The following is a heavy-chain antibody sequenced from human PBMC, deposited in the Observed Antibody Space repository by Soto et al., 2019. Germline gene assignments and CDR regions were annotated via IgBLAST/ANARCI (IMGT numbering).Heavy chain of an antibody. CDR2: MYSSGDV. V-gene: IGHV3-9*01. Sequence: VPLVESGGDLIQPGRSLRLSCATSGFALSGSAMHWVRQVPGGGLEWVSGMYSSGDVGYADSVQGRFIMSRDVARNSLYLQMNSLQADDTALYYCVKDNLSGGAAVWGQGTTVIVSS. D-gene: IGHD3-10*02. CDR1: GFALSGSA. J-gene: IGHJ6*02. CDR3: VKDNLSGGAAV.